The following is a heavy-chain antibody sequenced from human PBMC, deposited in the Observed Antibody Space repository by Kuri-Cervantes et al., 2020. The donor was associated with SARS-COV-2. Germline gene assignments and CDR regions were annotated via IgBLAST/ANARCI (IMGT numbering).Heavy chain of an antibody. CDR1: GFFFPNFG. CDR2: ISYDGSNK. V-gene: IGHV3-30*19. J-gene: IGHJ3*02. CDR3: ARGGLPITMGDGAFDI. D-gene: IGHD3-10*01. Sequence: GESLKISCVASGFFFPNFGLHWVRQAPGKGLEWVAVISYDGSNKYYADSVKGRFTISRDNSKNTLYLQMNSLRAEDTAVYYCARGGLPITMGDGAFDIWGQGTMVTVSS.